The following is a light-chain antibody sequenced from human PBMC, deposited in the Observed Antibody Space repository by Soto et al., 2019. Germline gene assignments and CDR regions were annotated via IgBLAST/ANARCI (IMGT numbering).Light chain of an antibody. CDR3: HQYDYGPYT. CDR1: QSVSSN. V-gene: IGKV3-15*01. J-gene: IGKJ2*01. CDR2: GAS. Sequence: EIVMTQSPATRSVSPWERATLSCRASQSVSSNVAWYQQIPGQTPRLLIYGASTRATGIPVRFSGSGSGTELTLTISSLQSEDFAVYYCHQYDYGPYTFGQGTQVQI.